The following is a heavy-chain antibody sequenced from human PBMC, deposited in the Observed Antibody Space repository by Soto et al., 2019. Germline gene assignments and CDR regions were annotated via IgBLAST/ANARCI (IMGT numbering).Heavy chain of an antibody. J-gene: IGHJ5*02. D-gene: IGHD4-17*01. V-gene: IGHV1-46*01. Sequence: ASVKVSCKASGYTFTSYYMHWVRQAPGQGLEWMGIINPSGGSTSYAQKFQGRVTMTRDTSTSTVYMELSSLRSEDTAVYYCARPRTTGGLWFDPWGQGTLVTVS. CDR1: GYTFTSYY. CDR3: ARPRTTGGLWFDP. CDR2: INPSGGST.